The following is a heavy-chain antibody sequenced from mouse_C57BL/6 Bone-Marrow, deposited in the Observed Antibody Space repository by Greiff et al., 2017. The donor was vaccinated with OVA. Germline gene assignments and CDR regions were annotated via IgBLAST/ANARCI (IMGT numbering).Heavy chain of an antibody. D-gene: IGHD1-1*01. Sequence: VKLQQSGPELVKPGASVKISCKASGYAFSSSWMNWVKQRPGKGLEWIGRIYPGDGDTNYNGKFKGKATLTADKSSSTAYMQLSSLTSEDSAVYFCASIGSSYPYWYFDVWGTGTTVTVSS. CDR3: ASIGSSYPYWYFDV. V-gene: IGHV1-82*01. CDR1: GYAFSSSW. CDR2: IYPGDGDT. J-gene: IGHJ1*03.